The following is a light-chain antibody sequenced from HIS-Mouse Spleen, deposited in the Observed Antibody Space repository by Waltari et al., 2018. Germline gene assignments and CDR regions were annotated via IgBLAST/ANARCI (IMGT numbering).Light chain of an antibody. V-gene: IGKV3-11*01. J-gene: IGKJ3*01. CDR1: QSVSSY. CDR2: DAS. Sequence: EIVLTQSPATLSLSPGERATLSCRASQSVSSYLACYHQKPGQAPRLLVYDASNRATGIPARFSGSGSATDFTLTISSLEPEDFAGYYCQQRSNWPGITFGPGTKVDIK. CDR3: QQRSNWPGIT.